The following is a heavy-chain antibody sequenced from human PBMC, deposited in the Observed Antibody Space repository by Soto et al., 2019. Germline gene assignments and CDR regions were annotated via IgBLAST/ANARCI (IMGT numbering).Heavy chain of an antibody. Sequence: ASVKVTCKASGYTFTAYHMQWVRQAPGQGLEWMAWINSNNGDTDSAQKFQGRVTMTRNTSISTAYMELSSLRSEDTAVYYCARGERLQLWLLGYYYGMDVWGQGTTVTVSS. CDR2: INSNNGDT. D-gene: IGHD5-18*01. V-gene: IGHV1-8*01. CDR1: GYTFTAYH. CDR3: ARGERLQLWLLGYYYGMDV. J-gene: IGHJ6*02.